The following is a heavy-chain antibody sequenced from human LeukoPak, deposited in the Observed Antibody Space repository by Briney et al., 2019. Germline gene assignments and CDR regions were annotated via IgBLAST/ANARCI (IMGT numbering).Heavy chain of an antibody. CDR2: INTNTGNP. CDR1: GYTFASYA. D-gene: IGHD6-13*01. CDR3: ARVYSSSWYVYYFDY. V-gene: IGHV7-4-1*02. J-gene: IGHJ4*02. Sequence: GASVKVSCKASGYTFASYAMNWVRQAPGQGLEWMGWINTNTGNPTYAQGFTGRFVFSLDTSVSTAYLQISSLKAEDTAVYYCARVYSSSWYVYYFDYWGQGTLVTVSS.